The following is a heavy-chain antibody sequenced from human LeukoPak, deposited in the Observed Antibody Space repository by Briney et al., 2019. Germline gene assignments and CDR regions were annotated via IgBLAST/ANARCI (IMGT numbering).Heavy chain of an antibody. CDR3: ARGGKYLLYRRDGYNLKADY. CDR1: GFTFSSYG. Sequence: GGSLRLSCAASGFTFSSYGMSWVRQAPGKGLEWVSAITATSSSTHDADSVQGRFTISRDNAKNSLYLQMNSLRAEDTAVYYCARGGKYLLYRRDGYNLKADYWGQGTLVTVSS. D-gene: IGHD5-24*01. V-gene: IGHV3-21*01. J-gene: IGHJ4*02. CDR2: ITATSSST.